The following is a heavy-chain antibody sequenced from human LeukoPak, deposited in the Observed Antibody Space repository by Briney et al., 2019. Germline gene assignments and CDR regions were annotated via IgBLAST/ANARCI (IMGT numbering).Heavy chain of an antibody. D-gene: IGHD3-9*01. Sequence: SETLSLTCTASGGSISSGSYYWSWIRQPAGKGLEWIGRIYTSGSTNYNPSLKSRVTISVDTSKNQFSLKLSSVTAADTAVYYCARDGNGVRYNWFDPWGQGTLVTVSS. CDR2: IYTSGST. V-gene: IGHV4-61*02. CDR1: GGSISSGSYY. J-gene: IGHJ5*02. CDR3: ARDGNGVRYNWFDP.